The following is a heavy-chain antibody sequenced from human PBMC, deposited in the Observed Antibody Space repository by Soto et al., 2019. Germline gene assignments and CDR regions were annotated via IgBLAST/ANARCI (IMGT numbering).Heavy chain of an antibody. D-gene: IGHD6-13*01. CDR1: GGSFSGYY. V-gene: IGHV4-34*01. CDR3: ARNPPIPGIAAASPDY. J-gene: IGHJ4*02. CDR2: INHSGST. Sequence: SETLSLTCAVYGGSFSGYYWSWIRQPPGKGREWVGEINHSGSTNYNPSLKSRVTISVDTSKNQFSLKLTSVTAADTAVYYCARNPPIPGIAAASPDYWGQGTPVTVSS.